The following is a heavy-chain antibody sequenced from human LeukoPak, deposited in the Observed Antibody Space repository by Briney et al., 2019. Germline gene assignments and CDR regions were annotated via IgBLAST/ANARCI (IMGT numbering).Heavy chain of an antibody. CDR1: GFTFSSYA. Sequence: GGSLRLSCAASGFTFSSYAMSWVRQAPGKGLEWVSGISWNSGSIGYADSVKGRFTISRDNAKNSLYLQMNSLRAEDTALYYCAKEEQQQLVPGYFDLWGRGTLVTVST. J-gene: IGHJ2*01. D-gene: IGHD6-13*01. V-gene: IGHV3-9*01. CDR2: ISWNSGSI. CDR3: AKEEQQQLVPGYFDL.